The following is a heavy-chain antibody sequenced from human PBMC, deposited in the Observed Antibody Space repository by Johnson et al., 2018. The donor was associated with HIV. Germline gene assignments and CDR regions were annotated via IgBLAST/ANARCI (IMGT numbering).Heavy chain of an antibody. V-gene: IGHV3-9*01. CDR2: ISWNSGSI. J-gene: IGHJ3*02. Sequence: VQLVESGGGEVQPGRSLRLSCAASGFTFSGYGMHWVRQAPGKGLEWVSGISWNSGSIGQADSVKGRFTISRDNAKNSLYLQMNSLRAEDTALYYCAKPKNPLIVDLDAFDIWGQGTMVTVSP. CDR1: GFTFSGYG. D-gene: IGHD1-26*01. CDR3: AKPKNPLIVDLDAFDI.